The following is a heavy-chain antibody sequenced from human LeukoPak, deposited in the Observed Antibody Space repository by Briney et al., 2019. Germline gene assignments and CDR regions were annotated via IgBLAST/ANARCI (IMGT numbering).Heavy chain of an antibody. V-gene: IGHV3-23*01. CDR1: GFTFSHHG. CDR3: ARDSQPRYYQHLRYFDY. CDR2: VGPSGART. J-gene: IGHJ4*02. Sequence: GGSLRLSCAASGFTFSHHGMNWVRQAPGRGLEWVSGVGPSGARTYYADSVKGRFTVSRDNSKNMVFLQMNSLRAEDTALYYCARDSQPRYYQHLRYFDYWGQGTLVTVSS. D-gene: IGHD2-2*01.